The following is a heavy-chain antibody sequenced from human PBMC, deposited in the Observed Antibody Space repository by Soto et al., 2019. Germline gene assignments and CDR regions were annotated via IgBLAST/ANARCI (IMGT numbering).Heavy chain of an antibody. D-gene: IGHD3-10*01. CDR1: GGSISSSSYY. V-gene: IGHV4-39*01. J-gene: IGHJ4*02. CDR3: ASPNLGGGWFGEGHPTFDY. Sequence: QLQLQESGPGLVKPSETLSLTCTVSGGSISSSSYYWGWFRQPPGKGLEWIGSIYYSGSTYYNPSLKSRVTISVDTSKNQFSLKLSSVTAADTAVYYCASPNLGGGWFGEGHPTFDYWGQGTLVTVSS. CDR2: IYYSGST.